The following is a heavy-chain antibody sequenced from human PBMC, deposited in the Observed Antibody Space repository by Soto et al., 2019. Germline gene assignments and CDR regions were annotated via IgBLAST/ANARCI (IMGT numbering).Heavy chain of an antibody. D-gene: IGHD6-13*01. V-gene: IGHV1-69*13. J-gene: IGHJ5*02. CDR1: VGTFSSYA. CDR2: IIPIFGTA. Sequence: ASVKVYCKASVGTFSSYAISWVRQAPGQGLEWMGGIIPIFGTANYAQKFQGRVTITADESTSTAYMELSSLRSEDTAVYYCARDKTGIADGHRNLFDPWGQGTLVTVSS. CDR3: ARDKTGIADGHRNLFDP.